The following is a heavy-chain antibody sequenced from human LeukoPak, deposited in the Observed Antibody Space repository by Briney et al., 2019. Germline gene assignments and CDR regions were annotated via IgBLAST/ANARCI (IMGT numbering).Heavy chain of an antibody. Sequence: GGSLRLSCTASTLALSDHFIDWVRQSPGKGLEWVGRSRSKTRSYTTEFAASVKGRFTLSRDDSKNSVYLQMNSLQTEDMAVYFCTKDGGKDGNTAFDLWGQGTMVTVSS. J-gene: IGHJ3*01. CDR3: TKDGGKDGNTAFDL. D-gene: IGHD3-16*01. CDR2: SRSKTRSYTT. CDR1: TLALSDHF. V-gene: IGHV3-72*01.